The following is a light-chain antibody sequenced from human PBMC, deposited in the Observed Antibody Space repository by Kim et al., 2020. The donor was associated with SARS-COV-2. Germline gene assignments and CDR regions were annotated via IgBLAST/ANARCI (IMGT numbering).Light chain of an antibody. Sequence: DIQMTQSPSTLSASVGDRVTITCRASQSISSWLAWYQQKPGKVPKVLIYDASTLESGVPSRFSGSGSGTEFTLTISSLQPDDFATYYCQHYNSYSSFGQGTKLEI. CDR3: QHYNSYSS. V-gene: IGKV1-5*01. CDR2: DAS. CDR1: QSISSW. J-gene: IGKJ2*01.